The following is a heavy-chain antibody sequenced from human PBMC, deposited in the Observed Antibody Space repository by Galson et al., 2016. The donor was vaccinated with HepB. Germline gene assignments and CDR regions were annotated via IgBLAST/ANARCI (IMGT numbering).Heavy chain of an antibody. CDR3: ARMRGGSYRTAFDD. D-gene: IGHD1-26*01. J-gene: IGHJ4*02. CDR2: IDWDDDK. V-gene: IGHV2-70*11. CDR1: GFSLTTSGMC. Sequence: PALVKPTQTLTLTCTFSGFSLTTSGMCVNWIRQPPGKALEWLARIDWDDDKYYSTSLKTRLSISKDTSKTQVVLTMTNMGPVDTATYYCARMRGGSYRTAFDDWGQGVLVTVSS.